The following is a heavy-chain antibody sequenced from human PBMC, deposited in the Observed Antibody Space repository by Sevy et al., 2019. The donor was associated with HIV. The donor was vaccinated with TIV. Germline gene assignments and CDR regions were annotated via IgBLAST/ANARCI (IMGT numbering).Heavy chain of an antibody. CDR3: ARGRVVDSSSWYGAFDV. CDR1: GGSINSGGYS. Sequence: SETLSLTCAVSGGSINSGGYSWSWIRQPPGKGLEWIGYIFQSGATYYIPSLQSRVSISVDMSKNQFSLNLGSVTAADTAVYYCARGRVVDSSSWYGAFDVWGQGTMVTVSS. V-gene: IGHV4-30-2*01. CDR2: IFQSGAT. D-gene: IGHD6-13*01. J-gene: IGHJ3*01.